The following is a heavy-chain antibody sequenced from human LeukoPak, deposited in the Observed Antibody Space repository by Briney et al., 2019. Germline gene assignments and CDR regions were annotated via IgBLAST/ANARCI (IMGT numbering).Heavy chain of an antibody. V-gene: IGHV4-59*01. CDR1: RGSISSYH. CDR2: IYYSGNT. Sequence: IPSETLSLTCTVSRGSISSYHWSWIRQPPGKGLDWIGYIYYSGNTNYNPSLKSRVTISVDTSKNQFSLKLSSVTAADTAVYYCARGGRNWFDPWGQGTLVTVSS. D-gene: IGHD3-10*01. CDR3: ARGGRNWFDP. J-gene: IGHJ5*02.